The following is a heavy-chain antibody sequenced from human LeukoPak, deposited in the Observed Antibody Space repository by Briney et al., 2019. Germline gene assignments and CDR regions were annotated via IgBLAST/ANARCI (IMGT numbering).Heavy chain of an antibody. Sequence: TGGSLRLSCAASGFTFSSYSMNWVRQAPGKGLEWVSSISSSSSYIYYADSVKGRFTISRDNAKNSLYLQMNSLRAEDTAVYYCAGGRWIQLWSNRLDYWGQGTLVTVSS. J-gene: IGHJ4*02. CDR2: ISSSSSYI. CDR3: AGGRWIQLWSNRLDY. CDR1: GFTFSSYS. D-gene: IGHD5-18*01. V-gene: IGHV3-21*04.